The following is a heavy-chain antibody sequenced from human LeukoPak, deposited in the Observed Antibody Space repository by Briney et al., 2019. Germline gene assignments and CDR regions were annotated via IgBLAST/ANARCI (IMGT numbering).Heavy chain of an antibody. CDR2: IYSGGST. CDR1: GFTVSSNY. J-gene: IGHJ4*02. Sequence: GGSLRLSCAASGFTVSSNYMSWVRQAPGKGLEWVSVIYSGGSTYYADSVKGRFTISRDNSKNTLHLQMNSLRAEDTAAYYCAKFAQRYCSGGSCHPFDYWGQGTLVTVSS. CDR3: AKFAQRYCSGGSCHPFDY. V-gene: IGHV3-53*01. D-gene: IGHD2-15*01.